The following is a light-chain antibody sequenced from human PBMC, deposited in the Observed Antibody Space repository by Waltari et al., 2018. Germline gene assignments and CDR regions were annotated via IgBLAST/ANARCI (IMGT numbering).Light chain of an antibody. CDR1: ALPNQY. CDR3: QSADSTGTHRF. J-gene: IGLJ2*01. V-gene: IGLV3-25*03. Sequence: SSELTQPLSVSVSPGQTARITCSGDALPNQYASWYQKKPGQAPLLVQFKDSERPSLIPERFSGSISGAVVALTISGVQAEDEADYFCQSADSTGTHRFFGGGTKLTVL. CDR2: KDS.